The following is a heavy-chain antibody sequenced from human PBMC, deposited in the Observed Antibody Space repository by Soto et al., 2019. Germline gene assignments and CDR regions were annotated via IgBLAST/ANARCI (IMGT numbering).Heavy chain of an antibody. CDR1: GYTFTSYD. V-gene: IGHV1-8*01. Sequence: GASLKVSCKASGYTFTSYDINWERKATGQGLEWMGWMNPNSGNTGYAQKFQGRVTMTRNTSISTAYMELSSLRSEDTAVYYCARVLGVVVGELYFDYWGQGTLVTVSS. CDR3: ARVLGVVVGELYFDY. J-gene: IGHJ4*02. D-gene: IGHD3-10*01. CDR2: MNPNSGNT.